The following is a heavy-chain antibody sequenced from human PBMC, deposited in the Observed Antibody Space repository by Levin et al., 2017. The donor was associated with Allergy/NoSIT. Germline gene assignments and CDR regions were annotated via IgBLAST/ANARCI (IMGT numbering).Heavy chain of an antibody. V-gene: IGHV3-23*01. CDR2: ISGSGGST. D-gene: IGHD3-22*01. Sequence: GESLKISCAASGFTFSSYAMSWVRQAPGKGLEWVSAISGSGGSTYYADSVKGRFTISRDNSKNTLYLQMNSLRAEDTAVYYCAKRGSGYYYRWYFDLWGRGTLVTVSS. J-gene: IGHJ2*01. CDR3: AKRGSGYYYRWYFDL. CDR1: GFTFSSYA.